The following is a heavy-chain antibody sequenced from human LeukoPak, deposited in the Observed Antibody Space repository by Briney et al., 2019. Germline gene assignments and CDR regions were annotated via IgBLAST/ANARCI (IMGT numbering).Heavy chain of an antibody. D-gene: IGHD3-10*01. J-gene: IGHJ5*02. CDR2: INPSGGST. CDR3: ARGGPRSYYYGSGSYYKGHWFDP. V-gene: IGHV1-46*01. CDR1: GYTFTSYY. Sequence: ASVKVSCKASGYTFTSYYMHWVRQAPGQGLEWMGIINPSGGSTSYAQKFQGRVTMTRDMSTSTVYMELSSLRSEDTAVYYCARGGPRSYYYGSGSYYKGHWFDPWGQGTLVTVSS.